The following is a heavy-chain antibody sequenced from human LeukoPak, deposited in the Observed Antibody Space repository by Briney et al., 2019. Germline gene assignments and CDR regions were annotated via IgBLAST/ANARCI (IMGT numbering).Heavy chain of an antibody. Sequence: SETLSLTCAVYGGSFSGYYWSWIRQPPGKGLEWIGEINHSENTNYNPSLKSRVTISVDTSKNQFSLKLSSVTAADTAVYYCARGPKYSSGWYWFDPWGQGTLVTVSS. CDR2: INHSENT. J-gene: IGHJ5*02. CDR3: ARGPKYSSGWYWFDP. D-gene: IGHD6-19*01. CDR1: GGSFSGYY. V-gene: IGHV4-34*01.